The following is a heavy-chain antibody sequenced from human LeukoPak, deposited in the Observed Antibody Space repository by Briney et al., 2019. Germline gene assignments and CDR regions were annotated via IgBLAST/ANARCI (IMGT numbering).Heavy chain of an antibody. CDR3: ARDRGSLNQFDY. D-gene: IGHD3-10*01. CDR1: GFTFSSYS. CDR2: ISSSSSYI. V-gene: IGHV3-21*01. J-gene: IGHJ4*02. Sequence: GSLRLSCAASGFTFSSYSMNWVRQAPGKGLEWVSSISSSSSYIYYADSVKGRFTISRDNAKNSLYLQMNSLRAEDTAVYYCARDRGSLNQFDYWGQGTLVTVSS.